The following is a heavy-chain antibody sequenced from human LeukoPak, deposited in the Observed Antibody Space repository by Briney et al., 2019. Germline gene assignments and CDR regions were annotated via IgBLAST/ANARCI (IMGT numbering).Heavy chain of an antibody. CDR1: GFTFTDYA. CDR3: ARNHFNQNVFDV. CDR2: ISYSGE. D-gene: IGHD1-14*01. Sequence: GRSLRLSSAASGFTFTDYAFHWVRQAPGKGLEWVTIISYSGESYADSVRGRFAISRDNSKNTVYLQMDSLRADDTAMYYCARNHFNQNVFDVWGQGTMVTVSS. V-gene: IGHV3-30*09. J-gene: IGHJ3*01.